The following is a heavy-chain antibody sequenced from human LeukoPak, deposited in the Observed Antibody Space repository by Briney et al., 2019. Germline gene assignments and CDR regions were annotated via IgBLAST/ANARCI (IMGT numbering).Heavy chain of an antibody. CDR1: GFTFSNSW. D-gene: IGHD5-12*01. J-gene: IGHJ4*02. CDR3: AGGRLVATSKAVAIDY. Sequence: PGGSLRLSCAASGFTFSNSWLHWVRQAPGKGLVWVSRINERGSSTSYADSVEGRFTISGDNAKNTLYLQMNNLRADDTAVYYCAGGRLVATSKAVAIDYWGQGTLVTVSS. CDR2: INERGSST. V-gene: IGHV3-74*01.